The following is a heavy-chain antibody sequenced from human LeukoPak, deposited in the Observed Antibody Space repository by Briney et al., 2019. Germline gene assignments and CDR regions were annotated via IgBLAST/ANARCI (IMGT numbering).Heavy chain of an antibody. D-gene: IGHD6-19*01. CDR2: IYSGGST. CDR1: GFTVSSNY. J-gene: IGHJ4*02. V-gene: IGHV3-53*01. CDR3: AKDLQWLVSGVGFDY. Sequence: GGSLRLSCAASGFTVSSNYMSWVRQAPGKGLEWVSVIYSGGSTCYADSVKGRFTISRDNSKNTLYLQMNSLRAEDTAVYYCAKDLQWLVSGVGFDYWGQGTLVTVSS.